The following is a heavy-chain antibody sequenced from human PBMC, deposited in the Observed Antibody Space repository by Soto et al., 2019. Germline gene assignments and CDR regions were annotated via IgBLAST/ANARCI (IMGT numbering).Heavy chain of an antibody. CDR3: ARVPPRYGSSTSCYNWFDP. D-gene: IGHD2-2*01. CDR1: GGSFSGYY. Sequence: QVQLQQWGAGLLKPSETLSLTCAVYGGSFSGYYWSWIRQPPGKGLEWIGEINHSGSTNYNPSLKSRVTISVDTSKNQFSLKLSSVTAADTAVYYCARVPPRYGSSTSCYNWFDPWGQVSLVTVSS. V-gene: IGHV4-34*01. J-gene: IGHJ5*02. CDR2: INHSGST.